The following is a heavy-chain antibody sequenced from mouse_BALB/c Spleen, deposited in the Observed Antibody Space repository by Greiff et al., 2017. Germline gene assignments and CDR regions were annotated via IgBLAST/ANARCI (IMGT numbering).Heavy chain of an antibody. J-gene: IGHJ4*01. CDR2: ISNGGGST. CDR1: GFTFSSYT. CDR3: ARHEVLYYAMDY. Sequence: EVKLVESGGGLVQPGGSPKLSCAASGFTFSSYTMSWVRQTPEKRLEWVAYISNGGGSTYYPDTVKGRFTISRDNAKNTLYLQMSSLKSEDTAMYYCARHEVLYYAMDYWGQGTSVTVSS. V-gene: IGHV5-12-2*01.